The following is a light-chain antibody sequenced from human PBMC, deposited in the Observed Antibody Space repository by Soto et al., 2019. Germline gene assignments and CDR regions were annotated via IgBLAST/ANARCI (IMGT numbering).Light chain of an antibody. Sequence: QSALTQPASVSLSPGQSITISCTGTSSDVGGYNYVSWYQQHPGKAPKLMIYDVSNRPSGVSNRLSGSKSGNTASLTISGLQAEDEADYYCSSYTSSSTLMVFGGGTKLTVL. J-gene: IGLJ2*01. CDR1: SSDVGGYNY. CDR2: DVS. CDR3: SSYTSSSTLMV. V-gene: IGLV2-14*01.